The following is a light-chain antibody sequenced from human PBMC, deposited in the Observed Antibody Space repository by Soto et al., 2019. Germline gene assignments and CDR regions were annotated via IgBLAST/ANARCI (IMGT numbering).Light chain of an antibody. CDR3: QQYGSSPIT. CDR1: QSISSY. J-gene: IGKJ5*01. CDR2: AAS. Sequence: DIQITQSPSSLSASAGDRVTITCRASQSISSYLHWYQQKPGKAPELLIYAASSLQSGVPSRFSGSGSGTDFTLTISSLQPEDFAVYYCQQYGSSPITFGQGTRLEIK. V-gene: IGKV1-39*01.